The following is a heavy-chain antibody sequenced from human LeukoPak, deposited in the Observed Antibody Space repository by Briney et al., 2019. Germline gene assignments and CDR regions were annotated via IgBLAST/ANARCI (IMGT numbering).Heavy chain of an antibody. V-gene: IGHV1-69*13. D-gene: IGHD3-22*01. CDR3: ARVGNYYDSSGYYKFFDY. CDR2: IIPIFGTA. J-gene: IGHJ4*02. Sequence: GASVKVSCKASGGTFSSYAISWVRQAPGQGLERMGGIIPIFGTANYAQKFQGRVTITADESTSTAYMELSSLRSEDTAVYYCARVGNYYDSSGYYKFFDYWGQGTLVTVSS. CDR1: GGTFSSYA.